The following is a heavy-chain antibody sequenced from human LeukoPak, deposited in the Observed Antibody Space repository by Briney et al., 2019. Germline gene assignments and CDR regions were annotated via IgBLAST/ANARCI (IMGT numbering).Heavy chain of an antibody. CDR3: ARVGMHSSSWYEGRSPGDY. D-gene: IGHD6-13*01. CDR2: IIPILGIA. Sequence: GGSLRLSCAASGFTFSSYAISWVRQAPGQGLEWMGRIIPILGIANYAQKFQGRVTITADKSTSTAYMELSSLRSEDTAVYYCARVGMHSSSWYEGRSPGDYWGQGTLVTVSS. J-gene: IGHJ4*02. CDR1: GFTFSSYA. V-gene: IGHV1-69*04.